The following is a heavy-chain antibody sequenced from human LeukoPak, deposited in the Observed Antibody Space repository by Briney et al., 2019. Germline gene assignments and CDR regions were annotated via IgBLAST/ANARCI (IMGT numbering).Heavy chain of an antibody. CDR3: ARAPTSVSNPYYFDY. V-gene: IGHV5-51*01. CDR2: IYPGDSDT. CDR1: GYSFSNYW. D-gene: IGHD4-11*01. Sequence: GESLKISCKASGYSFSNYWIGWVRQMPGKGLEWMGIIYPGDSDTRYSPSFQGQVTISADKSITTGYLQWSSLKASDTAMYCCARAPTSVSNPYYFDYWGQGALVTVSS. J-gene: IGHJ4*02.